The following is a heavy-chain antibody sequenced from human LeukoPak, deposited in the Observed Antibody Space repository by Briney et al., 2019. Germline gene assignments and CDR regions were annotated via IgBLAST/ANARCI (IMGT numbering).Heavy chain of an antibody. CDR1: GFTFSDYY. V-gene: IGHV3-11*04. J-gene: IGHJ6*03. D-gene: IGHD6-19*01. CDR3: ARDGQCLAWGSVYYYHYMDV. Sequence: GGSLRLSCAASGFTFSDYYMSWIRQAPGKGLEWVSYISSSGSTIYYADSVKGRFTISRDNAKNSLYLQMNSLRAEDTAVYYCARDGQCLAWGSVYYYHYMDVWGKGTTVTISS. CDR2: ISSSGSTI.